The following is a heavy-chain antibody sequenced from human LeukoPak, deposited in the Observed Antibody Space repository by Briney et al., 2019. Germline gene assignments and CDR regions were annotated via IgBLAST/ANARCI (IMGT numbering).Heavy chain of an antibody. CDR2: IYSGGST. J-gene: IGHJ6*04. CDR1: GFTVSSNY. CDR3: ASGPIVVVPAANSYGMDV. D-gene: IGHD2-2*01. Sequence: GGSLRLSCAASGFTVSSNYMSWVRQAPGKGLEWVSVIYSGGSTYYADSVKGRFTISGDNSKNTLYLQMNSLRAEDTAVYYCASGPIVVVPAANSYGMDVWGKGTTVTVSS. V-gene: IGHV3-53*01.